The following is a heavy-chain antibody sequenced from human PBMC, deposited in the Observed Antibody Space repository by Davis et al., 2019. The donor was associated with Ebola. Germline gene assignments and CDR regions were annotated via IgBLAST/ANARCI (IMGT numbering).Heavy chain of an antibody. CDR2: TNSDGSIT. CDR1: GFTFSSFA. J-gene: IGHJ6*02. CDR3: ARNGYYYAMDV. V-gene: IGHV3-74*01. Sequence: GESLKISCAASGFTFSSFAMTWVRQAPGKGLVWVSRTNSDGSITSYADSVKGLFTISRDNAKNTLYLQMNSLRDEDTAVYYCARNGYYYAMDVWGQGTTVTVSS.